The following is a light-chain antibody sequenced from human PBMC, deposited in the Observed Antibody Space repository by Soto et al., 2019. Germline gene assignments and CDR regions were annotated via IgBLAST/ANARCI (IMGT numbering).Light chain of an antibody. CDR3: QQYGSVPLT. CDR2: GAS. CDR1: QSVSTSY. Sequence: EIVLTQSPGTLSLSPWERATLSVRASQSVSTSYLAWDQQKPGQARMIRICGASSRATGIQDSFSGSGSGADFTLTISRLEPEDFAVYYCQQYGSVPLTFGGGTKVEIK. J-gene: IGKJ4*01. V-gene: IGKV3-20*01.